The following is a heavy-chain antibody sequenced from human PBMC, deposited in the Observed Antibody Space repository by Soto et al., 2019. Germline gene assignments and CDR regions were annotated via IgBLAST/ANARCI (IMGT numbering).Heavy chain of an antibody. CDR3: ARDAVSGSGSYSYGMDV. V-gene: IGHV3-33*01. Sequence: QVQLVESGGGVVQPGRSLRLSCAASGFTFSSYGMHWVRQAPGKGLEWVAVIWYDGSNKYYADSVKGRFTISRDNSKNTLYLQMNSLRAEDTAVYYCARDAVSGSGSYSYGMDVWCHGTTVTVSS. CDR1: GFTFSSYG. D-gene: IGHD3-10*01. CDR2: IWYDGSNK. J-gene: IGHJ6*02.